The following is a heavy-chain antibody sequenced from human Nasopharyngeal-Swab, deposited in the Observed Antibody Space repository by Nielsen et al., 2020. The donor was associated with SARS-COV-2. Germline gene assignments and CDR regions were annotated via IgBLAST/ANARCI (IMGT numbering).Heavy chain of an antibody. CDR1: GFSFSGYY. D-gene: IGHD2-2*01. Sequence: SETLSLTFSFYGFSFSGYYWSWIRQPPGKGLEWIGEINHSGSTNYNPSLKSRVTISVDTSKNQFSLKLSSVTAADTAVYYCARGRDIVVVPAAGVAFDYWGQGTLVTVSS. V-gene: IGHV4-34*01. CDR2: INHSGST. CDR3: ARGRDIVVVPAAGVAFDY. J-gene: IGHJ4*02.